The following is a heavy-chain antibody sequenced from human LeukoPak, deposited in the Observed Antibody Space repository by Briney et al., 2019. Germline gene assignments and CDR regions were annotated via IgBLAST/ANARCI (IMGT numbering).Heavy chain of an antibody. CDR1: GGSISNYY. J-gene: IGHJ4*02. CDR2: VYSSGST. Sequence: SETLSLTCTVSGGSISNYYWSWIRQPPGRGLEWIGYVYSSGSTNYNPSLKSRVTMSVDTSKKQFSLKLSSVTAADTAVYYCARDTISGHFDYWGQGTLVTVSS. D-gene: IGHD6-25*01. V-gene: IGHV4-59*12. CDR3: ARDTISGHFDY.